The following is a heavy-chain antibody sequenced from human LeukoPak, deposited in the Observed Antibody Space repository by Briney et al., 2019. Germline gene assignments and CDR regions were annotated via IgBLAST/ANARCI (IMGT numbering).Heavy chain of an antibody. V-gene: IGHV1-18*01. CDR2: ISAYNGNT. CDR1: GYAFTSYG. D-gene: IGHD6-19*01. J-gene: IGHJ6*02. Sequence: ASVKVSCKASGYAFTSYGISWVRPAPGQGLEWMGWISAYNGNTNYAQKLQGRVTMTTDTSTSTAYMELRSLRSDDTAVYYCARRGLVPRNYYYYGMDVWGQGTTVTVSS. CDR3: ARRGLVPRNYYYYGMDV.